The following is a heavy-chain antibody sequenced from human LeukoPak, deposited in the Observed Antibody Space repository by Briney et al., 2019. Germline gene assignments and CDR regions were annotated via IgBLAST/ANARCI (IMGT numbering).Heavy chain of an antibody. CDR1: GFTFSSYW. Sequence: GGSLRLSCAASGFTFSSYWMNWVRPAPGKRLVWVSRIASDGSSTTYADSVKGRFSISRDNAKNTLYLQMNSLRVEDTAVYYCARGRPHGNDYWGQGTLVTVSS. CDR3: ARGRPHGNDY. V-gene: IGHV3-74*01. J-gene: IGHJ4*02. CDR2: IASDGSST. D-gene: IGHD4-23*01.